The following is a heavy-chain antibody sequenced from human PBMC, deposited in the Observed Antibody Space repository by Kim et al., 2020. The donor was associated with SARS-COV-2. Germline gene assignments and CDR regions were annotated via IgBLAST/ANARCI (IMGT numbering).Heavy chain of an antibody. CDR3: AKTLYGGMDV. Sequence: TSYADSGKGRLTISRDNSKNTLYLQMNSLRVEDTAMYYCAKTLYGGMDVWGQGTTVTVSS. CDR2: T. V-gene: IGHV3-23*01. D-gene: IGHD2-8*01. J-gene: IGHJ6*02.